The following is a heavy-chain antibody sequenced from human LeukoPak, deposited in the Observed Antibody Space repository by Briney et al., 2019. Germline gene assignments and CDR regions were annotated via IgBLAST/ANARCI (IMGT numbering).Heavy chain of an antibody. V-gene: IGHV4-4*02. Sequence: PSETLSLTCGVSGGSITTTNFWSWVRQAPGQGLEWIGEISLSGLTNYNSSLSSRVTISLDRAKNHRSLNLRSVTAADTAIYYCTRENGAFSPFGFWGQGNVVTVSS. CDR2: ISLSGLT. J-gene: IGHJ1*01. D-gene: IGHD3-3*01. CDR3: TRENGAFSPFGF. CDR1: GGSITTTNF.